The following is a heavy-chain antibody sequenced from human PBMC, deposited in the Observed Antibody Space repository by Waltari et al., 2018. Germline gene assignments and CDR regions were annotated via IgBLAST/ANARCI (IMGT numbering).Heavy chain of an antibody. J-gene: IGHJ3*02. CDR3: ATFSNWVHDTFDI. CDR2: IYGVDST. Sequence: EVQLVESGGGLIQPGGSLRLSCAASGLSVSNSYVSCVRQAPGKGLEWISFIYGVDSTLYVDSVKGRFTVSRDNSKNTVHLQMNSVRVDDTAVYYCATFSNWVHDTFDIWGQGTLVSVSS. CDR1: GLSVSNSY. V-gene: IGHV3-53*01. D-gene: IGHD3-16*01.